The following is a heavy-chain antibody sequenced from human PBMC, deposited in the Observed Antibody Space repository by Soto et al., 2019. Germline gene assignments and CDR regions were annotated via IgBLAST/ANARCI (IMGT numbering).Heavy chain of an antibody. J-gene: IGHJ6*01. CDR2: IYSGGST. V-gene: IGHV3-53*01. CDR1: GFTVSSDY. D-gene: IGHD2-2*01. CDR3: ASRYCSSTSCSPPLFGMDV. Sequence: PGGSLRLSCAASGFTVSSDYMSWVRQAPGKGLEWVSVIYSGGSTYYADSVKGRFTISRDNSKNTLYLQMNSLRAEDTAVYYCASRYCSSTSCSPPLFGMDVWGQGTTVTVS.